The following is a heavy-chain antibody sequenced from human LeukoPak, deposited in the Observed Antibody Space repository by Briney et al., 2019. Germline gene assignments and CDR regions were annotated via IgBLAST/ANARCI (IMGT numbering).Heavy chain of an antibody. J-gene: IGHJ6*03. V-gene: IGHV4-59*11. Sequence: PSGTLSLTCTVSGGSISSHYWSWIRQPPGKGLEWIGYIYYSGSTNYNPSLKSRVTISVDTSKNQFSLKLSSVTAADTAVYYCARGRAAHLSFYYYYMDVWGKGTTVTVSS. D-gene: IGHD6-6*01. CDR2: IYYSGST. CDR3: ARGRAAHLSFYYYYMDV. CDR1: GGSISSHY.